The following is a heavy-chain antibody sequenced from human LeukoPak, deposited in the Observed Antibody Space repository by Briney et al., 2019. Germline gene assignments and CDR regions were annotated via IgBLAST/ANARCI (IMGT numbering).Heavy chain of an antibody. CDR1: GGSISSGGYY. J-gene: IGHJ4*02. CDR2: IYYSGST. D-gene: IGHD3-22*01. V-gene: IGHV4-31*03. Sequence: PSETLSLTCTVSGGSISSGGYYWSWIRQHPGKGLEWIGYIYYSGSTYYNPSLKSRVTISVDTSKNQFSLKLSSVTAADTAVYYCARGQARDSSGYYPEYFDYWGQGTLVTVSS. CDR3: ARGQARDSSGYYPEYFDY.